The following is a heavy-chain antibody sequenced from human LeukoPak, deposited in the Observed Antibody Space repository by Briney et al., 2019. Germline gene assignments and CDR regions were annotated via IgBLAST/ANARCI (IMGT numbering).Heavy chain of an antibody. J-gene: IGHJ4*02. Sequence: PGGSLRLSCAASGFTFSSYGMSWVRQAPGKGLEWVSAISGSGGSTYYADSVKGRFTISGDNSKNTLYLQMNSLRAEDTAVYYCAKTDSSSWYSSDFDYWGQGTLVTVSS. V-gene: IGHV3-23*01. CDR2: ISGSGGST. CDR1: GFTFSSYG. D-gene: IGHD6-13*01. CDR3: AKTDSSSWYSSDFDY.